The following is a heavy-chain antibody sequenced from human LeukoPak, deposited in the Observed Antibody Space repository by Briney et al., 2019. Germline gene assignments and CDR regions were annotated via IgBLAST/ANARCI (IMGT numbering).Heavy chain of an antibody. CDR3: ARLEVVPAAPEIYYYYGMDV. J-gene: IGHJ6*02. D-gene: IGHD2-2*01. Sequence: SETLSLTCTVSGGSISSYYWSWIRQPPGKGLEWIGYIYYSGSTNYNPSLKSRVTISVDTSKNQFSLKLSFVTAADTAVYYCARLEVVPAAPEIYYYYGMDVWGQGTTVTVSS. CDR2: IYYSGST. V-gene: IGHV4-59*08. CDR1: GGSISSYY.